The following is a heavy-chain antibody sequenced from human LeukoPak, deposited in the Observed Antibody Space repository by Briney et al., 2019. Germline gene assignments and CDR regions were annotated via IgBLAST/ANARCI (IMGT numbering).Heavy chain of an antibody. CDR3: PRDLLPDDFWSGYSPAPFDS. V-gene: IGHV1-18*01. CDR1: GYSFTICG. D-gene: IGHD3-3*01. CDR2: ISAYNGNT. J-gene: IGHJ4*02. Sequence: GASGTVSFTAAGYSFTICGISWVRQAHGQGMERMGWISAYNGNTNYAHKLQGRVTMTTDSSTITAYMELRSLRSDDTAVYYCPRDLLPDDFWSGYSPAPFDSWGQGTLVTVSS.